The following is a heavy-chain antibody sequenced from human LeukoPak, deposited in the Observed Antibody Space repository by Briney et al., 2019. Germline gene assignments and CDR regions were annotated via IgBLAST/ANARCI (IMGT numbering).Heavy chain of an antibody. CDR3: ARGQEYDFWSGYTHTHFDY. CDR1: GYTFTGYY. D-gene: IGHD3-3*01. V-gene: IGHV1-2*02. Sequence: ASVKVSCKASGYTFTGYYMHWARQAPGQGLEWMGWINPNSGGTNYAQKFQGRVTMTRDTSISTAYMELSRLRSDDTAVYYCARGQEYDFWSGYTHTHFDYWGQGTLVTVSS. J-gene: IGHJ4*02. CDR2: INPNSGGT.